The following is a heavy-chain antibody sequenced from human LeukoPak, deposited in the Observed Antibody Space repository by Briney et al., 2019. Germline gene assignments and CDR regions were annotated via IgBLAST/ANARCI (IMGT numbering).Heavy chain of an antibody. CDR1: GYTFTSYG. CDR3: NNNSCPTCWVDP. Sequence: GASVKVSCKASGYTFTSYGISWVRQAPGQGLEWMGWISAYNGNTNYAQKLQGRVTMTTDPTTSTAYMVPSRMSCDDTAVYYFNNNSCPTCWVDPWGQGTLVTVSS. V-gene: IGHV1-18*01. J-gene: IGHJ5*02. CDR2: ISAYNGNT. D-gene: IGHD2-2*01.